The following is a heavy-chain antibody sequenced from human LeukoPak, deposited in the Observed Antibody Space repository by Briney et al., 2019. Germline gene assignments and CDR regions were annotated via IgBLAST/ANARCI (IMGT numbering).Heavy chain of an antibody. CDR3: ARSDDYGDYGQRKAIDI. V-gene: IGHV1-46*01. CDR2: INPSGGST. Sequence: ASVKVSCKASGYTFTSYYMHWVRQAPGQGLEWMGIINPSGGSTSYAQKFQGRVTMTRDTSISTAYMELSRLKSDDTAVYYCARSDDYGDYGQRKAIDIWGQGTMVTVSS. CDR1: GYTFTSYY. J-gene: IGHJ3*02. D-gene: IGHD4-17*01.